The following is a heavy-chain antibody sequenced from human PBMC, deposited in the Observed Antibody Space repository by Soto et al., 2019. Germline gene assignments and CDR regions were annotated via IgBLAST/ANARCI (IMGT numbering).Heavy chain of an antibody. CDR3: ARDSYSYGYPSPLTFDR. CDR1: GDSLNIHNDY. V-gene: IGHV4-31*03. CDR2: LHLSSGNT. Sequence: SETLSLTCTISGDSLNIHNDYWTWIRHLPGKGLQWIGYLHLSSGNTFYNPSLESRVSISPDTAKTQFSLELTSVTVADTAVYYCARDSYSYGYPSPLTFDRWGQGILVTVSS. J-gene: IGHJ4*02. D-gene: IGHD5-18*01.